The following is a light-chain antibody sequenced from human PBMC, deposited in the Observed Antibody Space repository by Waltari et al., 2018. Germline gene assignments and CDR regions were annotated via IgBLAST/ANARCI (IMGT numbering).Light chain of an antibody. CDR3: AAWDDSLSGWV. CDR2: QDD. CDR1: SSNIGNNA. J-gene: IGLJ3*02. Sequence: QSVLTQPPSVSEAPRQRVIISCSGSSSNIGNNAVNWYQQFPGKAPRLLISQDDLLSSGVSDRFSASKSGTSASLAISGLQSEDEADYYCAAWDDSLSGWVFGGGTKLTVL. V-gene: IGLV1-36*01.